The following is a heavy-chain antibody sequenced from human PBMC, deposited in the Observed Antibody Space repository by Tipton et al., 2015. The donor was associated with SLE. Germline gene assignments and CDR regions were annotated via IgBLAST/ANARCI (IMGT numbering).Heavy chain of an antibody. J-gene: IGHJ5*02. CDR1: GFTFSSYA. D-gene: IGHD2-2*02. Sequence: SLRLSCAASGFTFSSYAMTWVRQAPGKGLEWVSIIYGGGTTKYADSVKGRFTISRDTSKNTVYLQMTSPRAEDTAVYYCARDGGGGHCSSTSCYTGDWFDPWGQGTLVTVSS. CDR3: ARDGGGGHCSSTSCYTGDWFDP. CDR2: IYGGGTT. V-gene: IGHV3-23*03.